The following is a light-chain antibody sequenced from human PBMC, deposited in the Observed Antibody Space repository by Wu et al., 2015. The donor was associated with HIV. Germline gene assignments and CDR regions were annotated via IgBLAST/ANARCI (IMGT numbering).Light chain of an antibody. V-gene: IGKV3D-15*01. CDR3: QQYNSWPRGRT. J-gene: IGKJ1*01. Sequence: EIVMTQSPATLSVSPGERATLSCRASQSVSSNLAWYQQKPGQTPRLLIFGASTRATGIPARFSGSGSGTEFTLTISSLQSEDFAVYYCQQYNSWPRGRTFGQGTKVEIK. CDR1: QSVSSN. CDR2: GAS.